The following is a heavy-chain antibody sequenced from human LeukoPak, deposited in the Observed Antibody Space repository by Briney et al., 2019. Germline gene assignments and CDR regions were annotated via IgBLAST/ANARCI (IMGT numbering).Heavy chain of an antibody. V-gene: IGHV3-15*01. J-gene: IGHJ1*01. CDR1: GFTFSNAW. D-gene: IGHD6-19*01. Sequence: GGSLRHSSAASGFTFSNAWLSWVRQAPGRGLEWVGHIKSKTDGGTTDYGAPVKGRFTISRDDSKNTLYLQMNSLKTEDTAVYYCTTGSSGWSTWGQGILVTVSS. CDR3: TTGSSGWST. CDR2: IKSKTDGGTT.